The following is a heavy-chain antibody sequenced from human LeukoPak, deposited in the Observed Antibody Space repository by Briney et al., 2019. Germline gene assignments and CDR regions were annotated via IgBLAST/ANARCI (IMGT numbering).Heavy chain of an antibody. CDR2: IIPIFGIA. CDR1: GGTFSSYA. D-gene: IGHD4-23*01. J-gene: IGHJ5*02. CDR3: ARGEVVTNWFDR. V-gene: IGHV1-69*04. Sequence: SVKVSCKASGGTFSSYAISWVRQAPGQGLEWMGRIIPIFGIANYAQKFQGRVTITADKSTSTAYMELSSLRSEDTAVYYCARGEVVTNWFDRWGQGTLVTVSS.